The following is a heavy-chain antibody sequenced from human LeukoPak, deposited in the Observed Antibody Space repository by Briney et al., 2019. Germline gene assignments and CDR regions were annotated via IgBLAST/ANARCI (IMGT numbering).Heavy chain of an antibody. CDR1: GYTFTSYY. V-gene: IGHV1-46*01. D-gene: IGHD3-22*01. CDR3: AREGGLHYYDSSGYYPFDY. CDR2: INPSGGST. J-gene: IGHJ4*02. Sequence: ASVKVSCKASGYTFTSYYMHWVRQAPGQGLEGMGIINPSGGSTSYAQKFQGRVTMTRDTSTSTVYMELSSLRSEDTAVYYCAREGGLHYYDSSGYYPFDYWGQGTLVTVSS.